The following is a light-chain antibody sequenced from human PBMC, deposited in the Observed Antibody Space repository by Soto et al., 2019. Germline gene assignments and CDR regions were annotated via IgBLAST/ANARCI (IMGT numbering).Light chain of an antibody. CDR1: NSDVGNYNL. Sequence: QSALTQPASVSGSPGQSITISCTGTNSDVGNYNLVSWYQQHPGKAPKLIIYEGSKRPSGVSDRFSGSKSGDTASLTISGLQAEDEADYYCSSYTSSSTLVFGTGTKITVL. J-gene: IGLJ1*01. CDR3: SSYTSSSTLV. CDR2: EGS. V-gene: IGLV2-14*02.